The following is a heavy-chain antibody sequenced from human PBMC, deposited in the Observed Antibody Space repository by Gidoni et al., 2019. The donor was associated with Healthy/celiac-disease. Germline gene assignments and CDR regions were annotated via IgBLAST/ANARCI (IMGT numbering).Heavy chain of an antibody. CDR2: ISGSGGST. J-gene: IGHJ4*02. CDR1: GFTISNYA. CDR3: AKRDYYDSSGYYYWYYFDY. V-gene: IGHV3-23*04. Sequence: EVQLVESGGGLVQPGGSLRLSCAASGFTISNYAMSWVRQAPGKGLEWVSAISGSGGSTYYADPVKGRFTISRDNSKNTLYLQMNSLRAEDTAVYYCAKRDYYDSSGYYYWYYFDYWGQGTLVTVSS. D-gene: IGHD3-22*01.